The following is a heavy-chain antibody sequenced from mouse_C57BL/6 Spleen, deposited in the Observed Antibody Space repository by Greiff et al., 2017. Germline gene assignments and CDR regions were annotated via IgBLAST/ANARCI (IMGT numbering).Heavy chain of an antibody. CDR2: IDPSDSET. V-gene: IGHV1-52*01. J-gene: IGHJ4*01. D-gene: IGHD1-1*01. CDR1: GYTFTSYW. Sequence: VQLQQPGAELVRPGSSVKLSCKASGYTFTSYWMHWVKQRPIQGLEWIGNIDPSDSETHYNQKFKDKATLTVDKSSSTAYMQLSSLTSEDSAVYYGARYGRGLYYAMDYWGQGTSVTVSS. CDR3: ARYGRGLYYAMDY.